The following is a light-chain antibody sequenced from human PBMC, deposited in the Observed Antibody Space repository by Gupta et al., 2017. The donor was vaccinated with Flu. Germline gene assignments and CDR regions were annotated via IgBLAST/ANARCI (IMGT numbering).Light chain of an antibody. Sequence: SPGERATLSCRASQSVNNNLLTWYQQKPGQAPRLLIYGASSRATGIPDRFSGSGSGTDFTLTISRLEPEDFAVYYCQQEGTSVYTSGQATKVEIK. V-gene: IGKV3-20*01. CDR1: QSVNNNL. CDR3: QQEGTSVYT. J-gene: IGKJ2*01. CDR2: GAS.